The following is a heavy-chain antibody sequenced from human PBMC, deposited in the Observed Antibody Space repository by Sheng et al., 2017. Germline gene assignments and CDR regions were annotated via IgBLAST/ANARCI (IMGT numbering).Heavy chain of an antibody. CDR3: ARVGEYSGYDDNWFDP. CDR1: GGSISSYY. Sequence: QVQLQESGPGLVKPSETLSLTCTVSGGSISSYYWSWIRQPAGKGLEWIGRIYTSGSTNYNPSLKSRVTMSVDTSKNQFSLKLSSVTAADTAVYYCARVGEYSGYDDNWFDPWGQGTLGHRLL. CDR2: IYTSGST. V-gene: IGHV4-4*07. D-gene: IGHD5-12*01. J-gene: IGHJ5*02.